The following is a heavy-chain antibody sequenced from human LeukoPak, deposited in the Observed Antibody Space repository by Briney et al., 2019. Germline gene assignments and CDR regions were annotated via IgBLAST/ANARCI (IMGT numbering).Heavy chain of an antibody. CDR1: GFSFSD. D-gene: IGHD3-16*01. CDR2: ISGRSSHV. J-gene: IGHJ4*02. V-gene: IGHV3-21*01. Sequence: PGGSLRLSCSASGFSFSDMNWFRQAPGKGLEWISSISGRSSHVYYGDSVKGRFSISRDNAMNSVFLQMNSLGVDDTAAYYCGRAFPPLRTASAGDLWGQGTLVTVSS. CDR3: GRAFPPLRTASAGDL.